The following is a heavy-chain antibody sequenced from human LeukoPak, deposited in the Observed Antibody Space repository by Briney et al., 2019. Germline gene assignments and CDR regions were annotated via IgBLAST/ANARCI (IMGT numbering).Heavy chain of an antibody. CDR1: GFTFDDYG. Sequence: GGSLRLSCAASGFTFDDYGMSWVRQAPGKGLEWVSGINWSGGSTGYADSVKGRFTISRDNAKNSLYLQMNSLRAEDTAVYYCARLREIPVFGVVTKSTSYFDYWGQGTLVTISS. CDR3: ARLREIPVFGVVTKSTSYFDY. J-gene: IGHJ4*02. V-gene: IGHV3-20*04. CDR2: INWSGGST. D-gene: IGHD3-3*01.